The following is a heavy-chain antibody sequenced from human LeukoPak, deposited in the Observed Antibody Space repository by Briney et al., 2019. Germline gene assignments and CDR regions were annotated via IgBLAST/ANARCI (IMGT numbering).Heavy chain of an antibody. CDR3: ARARYYYYYGMDV. CDR1: GGSISSSNW. D-gene: IGHD1-14*01. CDR2: IYHSGST. V-gene: IGHV4-4*02. J-gene: IGHJ6*02. Sequence: SETLSLTCAVSGGSISSSNWWSWVRQPPGKGLEWIGEIYHSGSTNYNPSLKSRVTISVDTSKNQFSLKLSSVTAADTAVYYCARARYYYYYGMDVWGQGTTVTVSS.